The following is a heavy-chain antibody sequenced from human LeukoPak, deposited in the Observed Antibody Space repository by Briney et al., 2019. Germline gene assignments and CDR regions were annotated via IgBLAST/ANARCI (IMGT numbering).Heavy chain of an antibody. CDR1: GFTFSSYA. V-gene: IGHV3-23*01. Sequence: SGGSLRLSCAASGFTFSSYAMSWVRQAPGKGLEWVSAISGSGGSTYYADSVKGRFTISRDNSKNTLYLQMNSLRAEDTAVYYCAKSGDGYDILTGPDCWGQGTLVTVSS. CDR3: AKSGDGYDILTGPDC. CDR2: ISGSGGST. J-gene: IGHJ4*02. D-gene: IGHD3-9*01.